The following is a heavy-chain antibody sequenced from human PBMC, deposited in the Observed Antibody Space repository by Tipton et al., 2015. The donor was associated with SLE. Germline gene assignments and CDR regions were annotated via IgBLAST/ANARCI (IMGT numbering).Heavy chain of an antibody. CDR3: ARELRSRPWYFDL. CDR1: GGSFGSYY. V-gene: IGHV4-59*01. CDR2: IYYTGIT. D-gene: IGHD4-17*01. Sequence: GLVKPSETLSLSCAVSGGSFGSYYWTWIRQPPGKGLEWIGYIYYTGITKYNPSLESRVTISVDTSKTQFSLKLNSVTAADTAVYYCARELRSRPWYFDLWGRGTLVTVSS. J-gene: IGHJ2*01.